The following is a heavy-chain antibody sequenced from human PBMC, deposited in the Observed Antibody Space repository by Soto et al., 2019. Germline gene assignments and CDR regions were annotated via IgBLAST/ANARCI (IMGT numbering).Heavy chain of an antibody. CDR3: ARGDFLYCGDYCYSIRHFDY. Sequence: SETLSLTCTVFGGSIGSYYWSWVRQPPGKGLEWIGYIYYSGGTNYNPSLKSRDTLSVDTSKNHLSLKLTSVTAADTAVYYCARGDFLYCGDYCYSIRHFDYWGRGTLVTVSS. V-gene: IGHV4-59*01. D-gene: IGHD2-21*02. CDR1: GGSIGSYY. CDR2: IYYSGGT. J-gene: IGHJ4*01.